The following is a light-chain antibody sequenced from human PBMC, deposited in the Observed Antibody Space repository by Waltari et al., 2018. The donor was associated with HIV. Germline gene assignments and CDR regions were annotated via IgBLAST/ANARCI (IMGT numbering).Light chain of an antibody. Sequence: QSVLTQPPSVSAAPGQKVTISCSGSSSNIGKNFVSCYKQLPGAAPKPLIYEDNKRPSGIRGRFSGAKAGTSATLGMTGRQTGGEAEYYCGTWDSSLSGVVVGGGTKLTVL. CDR1: SSNIGKNF. CDR2: EDN. CDR3: GTWDSSLSGVV. J-gene: IGLJ2*01. V-gene: IGLV1-51*01.